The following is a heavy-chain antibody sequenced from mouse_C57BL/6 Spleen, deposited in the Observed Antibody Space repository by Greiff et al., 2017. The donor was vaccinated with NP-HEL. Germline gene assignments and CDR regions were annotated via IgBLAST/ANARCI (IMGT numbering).Heavy chain of an antibody. J-gene: IGHJ2*01. D-gene: IGHD3-1*01. Sequence: SDSYTNYNQKFKGKATLTVDTSSSTAYMQLSSLTSEDSAVYYCARSRRGLFVFDYWGQGTTLTVSS. CDR3: ARSRRGLFVFDY. CDR2: SDSYT. V-gene: IGHV1-59*01.